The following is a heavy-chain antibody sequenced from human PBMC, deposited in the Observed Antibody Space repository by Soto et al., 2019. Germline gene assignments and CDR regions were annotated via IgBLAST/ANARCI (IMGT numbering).Heavy chain of an antibody. CDR2: IYWDDNK. Sequence: QITLKESGPTLVKPTQTLTLTCTYSGFSLRTTGVGVGWIRQPPGKALEWLGIIYWDDNKGYSPAMKSRLTLTNDISKSQVVLPMTNMDPVDTATYDCAHTWGLPVEYWGQGTLVIVSS. CDR1: GFSLRTTGVG. CDR3: AHTWGLPVEY. V-gene: IGHV2-5*02. D-gene: IGHD3-16*01. J-gene: IGHJ4*02.